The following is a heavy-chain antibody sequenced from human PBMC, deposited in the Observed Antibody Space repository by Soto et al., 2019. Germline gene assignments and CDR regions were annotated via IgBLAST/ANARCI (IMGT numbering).Heavy chain of an antibody. V-gene: IGHV3-30-3*01. CDR2: ISYDGSNK. Sequence: QVQLVESGGGVVQPGRSLRLSCAASGFTFSSYAMHWVRQAPGKGLEWVAVISYDGSNKYYADSVKGRFTISRDNSKNTLYLQMNSLRAEDTAVYYCARAVVVVLGTLKGTFDYWGQGTLVTVSS. D-gene: IGHD2-15*01. CDR1: GFTFSSYA. J-gene: IGHJ4*02. CDR3: ARAVVVVLGTLKGTFDY.